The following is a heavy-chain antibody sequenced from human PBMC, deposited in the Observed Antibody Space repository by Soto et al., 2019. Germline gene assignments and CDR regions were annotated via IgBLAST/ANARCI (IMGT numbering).Heavy chain of an antibody. Sequence: SETLSLTCTVSGGSISSYYWSWIRQPPGKGLEWIGYIYYSGGTNYNPSLKSRVTISVDTSKNQFSLKLSSVTAADTAVYYCARHVLTGYPSYNWFDPWGQGTLVTVSS. CDR1: GGSISSYY. J-gene: IGHJ5*02. CDR2: IYYSGGT. CDR3: ARHVLTGYPSYNWFDP. D-gene: IGHD3-9*01. V-gene: IGHV4-59*08.